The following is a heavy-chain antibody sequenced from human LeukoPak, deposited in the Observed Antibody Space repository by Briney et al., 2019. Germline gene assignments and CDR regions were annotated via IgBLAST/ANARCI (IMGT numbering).Heavy chain of an antibody. CDR2: ISSSGSTI. D-gene: IGHD3-22*01. CDR3: ARVAGYYDSSGYYG. Sequence: GGSLRLSCAASGFTFSSYEMNWVRQAPGKGLEWVSYISSSGSTIYYADSVKGRFTISRDNAKSSLYLQTNSLRAEDTAVYYCARVAGYYDSSGYYGWGQGTLVTVSS. V-gene: IGHV3-48*03. CDR1: GFTFSSYE. J-gene: IGHJ4*02.